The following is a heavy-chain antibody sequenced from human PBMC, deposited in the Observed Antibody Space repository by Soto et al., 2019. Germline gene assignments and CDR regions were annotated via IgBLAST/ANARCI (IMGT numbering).Heavy chain of an antibody. Sequence: PGGSLRLSCAASGFSVISNSMSWVRQAPGEGLEWVSVIHSDVTTYYADSVKGRFIISRDNSKDTLYLQMNRLRAEDTAVYYCARELSGSWYNWFDPWGQGTLVTVSS. J-gene: IGHJ5*02. D-gene: IGHD5-12*01. CDR1: GFSVISNS. CDR2: IHSDVTT. V-gene: IGHV3-53*01. CDR3: ARELSGSWYNWFDP.